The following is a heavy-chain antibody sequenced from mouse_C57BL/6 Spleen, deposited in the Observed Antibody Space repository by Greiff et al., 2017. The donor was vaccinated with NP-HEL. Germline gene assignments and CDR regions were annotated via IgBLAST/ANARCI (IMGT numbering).Heavy chain of an antibody. J-gene: IGHJ4*01. Sequence: VQLQQPGAELVKPGASVKLSCKASGYTFTSYWMHWVKQRPGQGLEWIGMIHPNSGSTNYNEKFKSKATLTVDKSSSTAYMQLSSLTSEDSAVYYCARGGGYPYAMDYWGQGTSVTVSS. V-gene: IGHV1-64*01. CDR2: IHPNSGST. CDR1: GYTFTSYW. D-gene: IGHD2-2*01. CDR3: ARGGGYPYAMDY.